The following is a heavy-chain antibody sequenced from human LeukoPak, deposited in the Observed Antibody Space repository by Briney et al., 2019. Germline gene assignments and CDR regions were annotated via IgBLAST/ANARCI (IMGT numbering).Heavy chain of an antibody. CDR2: IRQDGSEK. Sequence: GGSLRLSCAASGFTFSRYWMSWVRQAPGKGLEWVANIRQDGSEKYYVDSVKGRFTISRDNAKNSLYLQMNSLRAEDTAVYYCARDGSGYDPRDYYYYCYMDVWGKGTTVTVSS. J-gene: IGHJ6*03. CDR3: ARDGSGYDPRDYYYYCYMDV. D-gene: IGHD5-12*01. V-gene: IGHV3-7*01. CDR1: GFTFSRYW.